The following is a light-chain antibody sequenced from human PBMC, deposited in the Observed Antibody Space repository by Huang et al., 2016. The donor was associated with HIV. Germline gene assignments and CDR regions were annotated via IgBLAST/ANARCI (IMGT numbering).Light chain of an antibody. Sequence: EIVMTQSPATLSVSPGERATLSCRASQSVNSSLAWYQQKPGQAPRLLIYGASSRATVVPARFTGTGSGTVFTLTISSLQSEDFAVYYCQHYNNWPWYTFGQGTKVEIK. CDR3: QHYNNWPWYT. CDR1: QSVNSS. CDR2: GAS. V-gene: IGKV3-15*01. J-gene: IGKJ2*01.